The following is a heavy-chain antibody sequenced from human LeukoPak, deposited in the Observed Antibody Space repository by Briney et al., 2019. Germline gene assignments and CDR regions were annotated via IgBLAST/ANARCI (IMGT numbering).Heavy chain of an antibody. CDR1: GGSFSGYY. Sequence: PSETLSLTCAVYGGSFSGYYWSWIRQPPGKGLEWIGEINHSGSTNYNPSLKSRVTISVDTSKNQSSLKLSSVTAADTAVYYCARSRGYSSGWYGDYWGQGTLVTVSS. J-gene: IGHJ4*02. D-gene: IGHD6-19*01. V-gene: IGHV4-34*01. CDR2: INHSGST. CDR3: ARSRGYSSGWYGDY.